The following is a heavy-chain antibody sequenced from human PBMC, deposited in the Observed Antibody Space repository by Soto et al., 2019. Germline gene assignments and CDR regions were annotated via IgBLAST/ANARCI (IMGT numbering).Heavy chain of an antibody. D-gene: IGHD3-22*01. V-gene: IGHV5-10-1*01. J-gene: IGHJ4*02. Sequence: VEALKISGKGSGYSFPNNWVAWVRQMPGKALDWMVRICLTDSYISYSPSFHGHFSCSAEKSINTAYLQWSSQRASDTDMYYCATHGGSHYVSSGYHYALDYWGQRTTVTVSS. CDR2: ICLTDSYI. CDR1: GYSFPNNW. CDR3: ATHGGSHYVSSGYHYALDY.